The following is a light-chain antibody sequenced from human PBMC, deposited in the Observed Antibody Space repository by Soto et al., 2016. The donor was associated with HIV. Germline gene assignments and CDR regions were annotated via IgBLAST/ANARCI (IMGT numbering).Light chain of an antibody. CDR3: QVWDDTTDHFYV. Sequence: SYELTQPPSVSVAPGKTARITCGGNNIGSKSVHWYQQRPGQAPVLVLYDDNERPSGIPERFSGSKSGNTATLTISRVESGDEADYYCQVWDDTTDHFYVFGDGTKVTVL. CDR1: NIGSKS. CDR2: DDN. J-gene: IGLJ1*01. V-gene: IGLV3-21*03.